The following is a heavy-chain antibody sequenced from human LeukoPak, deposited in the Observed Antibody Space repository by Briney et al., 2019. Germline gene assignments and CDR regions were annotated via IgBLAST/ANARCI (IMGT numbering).Heavy chain of an antibody. Sequence: GGSLRLSCAASGFTFSSYGMHWVRQAPGKGLEWVAVISYDGSNKYYADSVKGRFTISRDNSKNTLYLQMNSLRAEDTAVYYCAKKLIAAAGPDAFDIWGQGTMVIVSS. V-gene: IGHV3-30*18. CDR1: GFTFSSYG. J-gene: IGHJ3*02. CDR3: AKKLIAAAGPDAFDI. CDR2: ISYDGSNK. D-gene: IGHD6-13*01.